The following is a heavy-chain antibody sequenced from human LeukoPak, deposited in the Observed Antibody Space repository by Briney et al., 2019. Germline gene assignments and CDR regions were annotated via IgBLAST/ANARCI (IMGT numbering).Heavy chain of an antibody. CDR2: ISSSSSYT. CDR3: ARTNGDYDFDY. D-gene: IGHD4-17*01. J-gene: IGHJ4*02. V-gene: IGHV3-11*03. CDR1: GFTFSDYY. Sequence: GGSLRLSCAASGFTFSDYYMSWIRQAPGKGLEWVSYISSSSSYTNYADSVKGRFTISRDNAKNSMYLQMNSLRAEDTAVYYCARTNGDYDFDYWGQGTLVTVSS.